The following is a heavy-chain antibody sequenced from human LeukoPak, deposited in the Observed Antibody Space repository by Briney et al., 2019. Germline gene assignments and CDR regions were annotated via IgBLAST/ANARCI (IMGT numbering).Heavy chain of an antibody. J-gene: IGHJ6*02. D-gene: IGHD4-17*01. CDR2: IIPILGIA. CDR1: GGTFSSYA. CDR3: ARVPSTVTTSYYYYGMDV. V-gene: IGHV1-69*04. Sequence: ASVKVSCKASGGTFSSYAISWVRQAPGQGLEWMGRIIPILGIANYAQKSQGRVTITADKSTSTAYMELSSLRSEDTAVYYCARVPSTVTTSYYYYGMDVWGQGTTVTVSS.